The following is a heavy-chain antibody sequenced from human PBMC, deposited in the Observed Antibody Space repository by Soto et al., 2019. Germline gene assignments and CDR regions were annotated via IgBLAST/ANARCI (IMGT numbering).Heavy chain of an antibody. CDR3: AKTTDGGFSAFEI. Sequence: EVQLLESGGGLVQPGGSLRLSCAASGFIFSSYAMSWVRQAPGKGLEWVSAISGSGTTAYYADSVKGRFTFSRDNSKNTMYLQMNSLRAEDTAVYYCAKTTDGGFSAFEIWGQGTMVIVSS. CDR1: GFIFSSYA. D-gene: IGHD3-10*01. V-gene: IGHV3-23*01. J-gene: IGHJ3*02. CDR2: ISGSGTTA.